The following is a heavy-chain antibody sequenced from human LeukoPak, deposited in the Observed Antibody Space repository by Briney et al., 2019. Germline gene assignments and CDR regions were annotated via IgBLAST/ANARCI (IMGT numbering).Heavy chain of an antibody. CDR3: AEGGYSFDFDY. V-gene: IGHV3-23*01. D-gene: IGHD5-18*01. CDR2: ISDSGGNT. CDR1: GFSFSSYA. J-gene: IGHJ4*02. Sequence: AGGSLRLSCAASGFSFSSYAMSWVRQAPGKGLEWVSAISDSGGNTYYADSVKGRFTISRDNSQNTLYLQMNSLRAEDTAVYYCAEGGYSFDFDYWGQGTLVTVSS.